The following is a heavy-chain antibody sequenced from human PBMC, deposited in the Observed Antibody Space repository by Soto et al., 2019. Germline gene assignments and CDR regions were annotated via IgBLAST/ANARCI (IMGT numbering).Heavy chain of an antibody. V-gene: IGHV4-59*01. CDR3: ARMGPSYCSGATCYSEGVWIDS. Sequence: QVQLQESGPGLVKPSETLSLTCTVSGGSISTYYWNWIRQPPGEGLEWIGYVYYSGYTSYNPSLKSRVTTSIDTCKNQFSLKMSSGTAADTAVYYCARMGPSYCSGATCYSEGVWIDSWGQGILVTVSS. J-gene: IGHJ4*02. CDR2: VYYSGYT. D-gene: IGHD2-15*01. CDR1: GGSISTYY.